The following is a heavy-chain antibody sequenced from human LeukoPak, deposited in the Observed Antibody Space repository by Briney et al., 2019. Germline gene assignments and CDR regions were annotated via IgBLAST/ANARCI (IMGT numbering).Heavy chain of an antibody. CDR3: ARVLLSNYDFWSGYSNWFDP. Sequence: SETLSLTCTVSGGSISSYYWSWIRQPPGKGLEWIGYISYSGSTNYNPSLKSRVTISVDTSKNQFSLKLSSVTAADTAVYYCARVLLSNYDFWSGYSNWFDPWGQGTLVTVSS. D-gene: IGHD3-3*01. CDR1: GGSISSYY. J-gene: IGHJ5*02. V-gene: IGHV4-59*01. CDR2: ISYSGST.